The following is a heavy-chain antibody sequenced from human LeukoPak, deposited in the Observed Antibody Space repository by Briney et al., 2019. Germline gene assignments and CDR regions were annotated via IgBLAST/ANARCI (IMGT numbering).Heavy chain of an antibody. Sequence: GGSLRLSCAASGFTVSSNYMNWVRQAPGKGLEWVSVIYSGGITYYADSVKGRFTISRDNSKNTLFLQMHSLRAEDTAVYYCAREAPGYYFDFWGQGTLVTVSS. CDR1: GFTVSSNY. CDR2: IYSGGIT. CDR3: AREAPGYYFDF. J-gene: IGHJ4*02. V-gene: IGHV3-53*01.